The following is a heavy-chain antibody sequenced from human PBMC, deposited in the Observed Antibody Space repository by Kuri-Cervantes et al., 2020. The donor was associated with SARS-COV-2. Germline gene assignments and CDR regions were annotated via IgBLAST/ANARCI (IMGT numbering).Heavy chain of an antibody. CDR1: GDSISSSSYF. CDR3: ARDKYEFATYTYYMDV. CDR2: ITSRDTI. Sequence: ETLSLTCSVSGDSISSSSYFWDWVRQAPGKGLEWVSYITSRDTIYYADSVKGRFTISRDNAKNSLYLQMNSLRAEDTAVYYCARDKYEFATYTYYMDVWGKGTTVTVSS. D-gene: IGHD3-3*01. V-gene: IGHV3-69-1*02. J-gene: IGHJ6*03.